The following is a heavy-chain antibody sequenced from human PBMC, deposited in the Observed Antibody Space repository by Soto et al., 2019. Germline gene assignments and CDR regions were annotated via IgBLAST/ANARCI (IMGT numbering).Heavy chain of an antibody. D-gene: IGHD6-13*01. J-gene: IGHJ4*02. CDR2: TYYRSNWHD. CDR1: GYSVASNSAS. Sequence: PSHTLSLTCAISGYSVASNSASWNVIRQSPSRGLEWLGRTYYRSNWHDDYAVSVKSRITINPDTSKNQFSLQLKSVTPEDTAVYYCARSHGLYSGTFFDYWGQGALVTVSS. V-gene: IGHV6-1*01. CDR3: ARSHGLYSGTFFDY.